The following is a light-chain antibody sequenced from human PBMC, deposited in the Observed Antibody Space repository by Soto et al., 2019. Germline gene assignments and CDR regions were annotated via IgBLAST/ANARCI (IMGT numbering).Light chain of an antibody. CDR2: GAS. Sequence: EIVLTQSPGTLSLSPGEIATLSCRASQSGSSSYLAWYQHKPGQAPRPLIYGASSRAIGIPDRFSGSGSGTDFTLTISRLEPEDFAVYYCQQYGSSPWTFGQGTKVEIK. CDR3: QQYGSSPWT. V-gene: IGKV3-20*01. J-gene: IGKJ1*01. CDR1: QSGSSSY.